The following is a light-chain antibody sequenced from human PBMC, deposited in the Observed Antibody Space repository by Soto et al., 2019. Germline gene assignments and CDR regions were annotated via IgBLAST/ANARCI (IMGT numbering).Light chain of an antibody. CDR1: NSNIGAGSG. V-gene: IGLV1-40*01. J-gene: IGLJ2*01. Sequence: QSVLTQPPSVTGAPGQRGTISCTGNNSNIGAGSGVNWYQQFPDKAPKLLIYANTHRPSGVPDRFSGSTSATSASLAITGLQTQDEADYYCQSCDSSLTGLIFGGGTKLTVL. CDR2: ANT. CDR3: QSCDSSLTGLI.